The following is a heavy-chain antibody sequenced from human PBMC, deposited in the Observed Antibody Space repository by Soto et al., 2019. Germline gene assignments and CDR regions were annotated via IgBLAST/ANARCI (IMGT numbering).Heavy chain of an antibody. D-gene: IGHD3-10*01. V-gene: IGHV4-39*01. Sequence: QLQLQESGPGLVKPSETLSLTCTVSGGSISSSSYYWGWIRQPPGKGLEWIGSIYYSGSTYYNPSLKSRVTISVDTSKIQFSLKLSSVTAADTAVYYCARKGWFGDKPDRYGMDVWGQGPTVTVSS. J-gene: IGHJ6*02. CDR3: ARKGWFGDKPDRYGMDV. CDR2: IYYSGST. CDR1: GGSISSSSYY.